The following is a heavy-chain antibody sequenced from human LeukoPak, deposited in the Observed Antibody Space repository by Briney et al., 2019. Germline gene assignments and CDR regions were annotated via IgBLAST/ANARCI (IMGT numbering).Heavy chain of an antibody. CDR3: AKDGSTVTTPDS. CDR1: GFTFSSYA. V-gene: IGHV3-23*01. CDR2: ISGSGDNT. D-gene: IGHD4-17*01. Sequence: GGSLRLSCAASGFTFSSYAMSWVRQAPGKGLEWVSGISGSGDNTYYADSLKGRFTISRDNSKNTLYLQMNSLRHEDTAVYYCAKDGSTVTTPDSRGQGTLVIVSS. J-gene: IGHJ4*02.